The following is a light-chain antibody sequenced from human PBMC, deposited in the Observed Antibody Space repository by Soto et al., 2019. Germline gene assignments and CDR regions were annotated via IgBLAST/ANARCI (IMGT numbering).Light chain of an antibody. V-gene: IGLV2-8*01. CDR3: SSFKGTNSFV. J-gene: IGLJ1*01. CDR2: EVS. CDR1: SSDVGGYHY. Sequence: QSALTQPPSASGSPGQSVTISCTGTSSDVGGYHYVSWYQQHPGKAPKLMIYEVSKRPSGVPDRFSGSKSGNTASLTVSGLQAEDEADYYCSSFKGTNSFVFGTGTKVTVL.